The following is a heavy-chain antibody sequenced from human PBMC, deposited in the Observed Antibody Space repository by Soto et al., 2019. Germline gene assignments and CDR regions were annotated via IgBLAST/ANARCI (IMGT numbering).Heavy chain of an antibody. V-gene: IGHV4-31*03. Sequence: SETLSLTCTVSGGSISSGGYYWSWIRHHPGKGLEWIGYIYYSGSTYYNPSLKSRVTISVDTSKNQFSLKLSSVTAADTAVYYCAREIRFPLAYYFDYWGQGTLVTVSS. CDR1: GGSISSGGYY. CDR3: AREIRFPLAYYFDY. CDR2: IYYSGST. J-gene: IGHJ4*02. D-gene: IGHD4-17*01.